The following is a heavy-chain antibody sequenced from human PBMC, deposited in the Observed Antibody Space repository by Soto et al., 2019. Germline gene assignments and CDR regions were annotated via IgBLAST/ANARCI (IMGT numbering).Heavy chain of an antibody. CDR1: GYSFTSYW. Sequence: PGESLKISCKGSGYSFTSYWISWGRQMPGKGLEWMGRIDPSDSYTNYSPSFQGHVTISADKSISTAYLQWSSLKASDTAMYYCARRGFGSSSGWGDYYGMDVWGQGTTVTSP. D-gene: IGHD6-6*01. CDR3: ARRGFGSSSGWGDYYGMDV. CDR2: IDPSDSYT. V-gene: IGHV5-10-1*01. J-gene: IGHJ6*02.